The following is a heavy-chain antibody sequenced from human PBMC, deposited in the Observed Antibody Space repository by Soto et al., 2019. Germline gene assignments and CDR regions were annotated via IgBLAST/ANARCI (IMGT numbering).Heavy chain of an antibody. CDR1: EFIFRNFC. CDR3: AVLSIAAVVDF. J-gene: IGHJ4*02. V-gene: IGHV3-7*01. CDR2: INQDGSEK. Sequence: EEQLVESGGGLVQPGGSLRLSCEASEFIFRNFCIDWVRQAPGKGLQGVAKINQDGSEKYYVDSVKGRFTIPRDNAKNSLYLQMNSLRAEDTAVYYCAVLSIAAVVDFWGQGTLITVSS. D-gene: IGHD6-25*01.